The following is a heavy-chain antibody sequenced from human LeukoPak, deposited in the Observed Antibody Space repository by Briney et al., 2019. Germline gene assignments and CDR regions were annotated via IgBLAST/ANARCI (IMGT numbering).Heavy chain of an antibody. D-gene: IGHD5-12*01. J-gene: IGHJ4*02. Sequence: SETLSLTCAVYGGSFSGYYWSWIRQPPGKGLEWIGEINHSGSTNYNPSLKSRVTISVDTSKNQLSLKLSSVTAADTAVYYCARWLRRGRPKYYFDYWGQGTLVTVSS. V-gene: IGHV4-34*01. CDR2: INHSGST. CDR3: ARWLRRGRPKYYFDY. CDR1: GGSFSGYY.